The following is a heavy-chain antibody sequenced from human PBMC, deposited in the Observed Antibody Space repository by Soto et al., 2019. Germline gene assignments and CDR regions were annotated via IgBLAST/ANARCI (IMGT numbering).Heavy chain of an antibody. J-gene: IGHJ6*02. CDR1: GGTFSSYA. D-gene: IGHD3-3*01. CDR2: IIPIFGTA. CDR3: AKGSIGAYYYYYGMDV. Sequence: QVQLVQSGAEVKKPGSSVKVSCKASGGTFSSYAISWVQQAPGQGLEWMGGIIPIFGTANYAQKFQGRVTITADESTSTAYMELSSLRSEDTAVYYCAKGSIGAYYYYYGMDVWGQGTTVTVSS. V-gene: IGHV1-69*01.